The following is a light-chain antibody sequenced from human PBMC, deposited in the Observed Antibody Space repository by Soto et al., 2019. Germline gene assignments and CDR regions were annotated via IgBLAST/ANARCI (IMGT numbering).Light chain of an antibody. Sequence: DTVSTQSPGTLSLSPGERATLSCRAIQSVSSSYLAWYQQKPGQAPRLLIYGASSRATGIPDRFSGSGSGTDFTLTISRLEPEDFAVYYCQQYGSSPRGTFGQGTKV. J-gene: IGKJ1*01. CDR2: GAS. CDR3: QQYGSSPRGT. V-gene: IGKV3-20*01. CDR1: QSVSSSY.